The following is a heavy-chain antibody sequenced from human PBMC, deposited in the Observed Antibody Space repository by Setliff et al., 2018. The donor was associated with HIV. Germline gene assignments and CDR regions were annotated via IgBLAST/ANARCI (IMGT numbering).Heavy chain of an antibody. D-gene: IGHD3-10*01. J-gene: IGHJ5*02. V-gene: IGHV4-59*12. CDR2: VYHSGST. CDR3: ARGHGSGSPANWFDP. CDR1: GGSISSDY. Sequence: PSETLSLTCTVSGGSISSDYWSWIRQPPGKGLEWIGYVYHSGSTNYNPSLKSRVTISVDTSKKQFSLKLSSVTAADTAVYYCARGHGSGSPANWFDPWGQGALVTVSS.